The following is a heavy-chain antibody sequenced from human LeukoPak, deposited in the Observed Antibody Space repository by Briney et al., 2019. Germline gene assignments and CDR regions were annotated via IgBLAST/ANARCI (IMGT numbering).Heavy chain of an antibody. CDR3: ARDIITMVRGVIITVDAFDI. CDR2: IYTSGST. D-gene: IGHD3-10*01. Sequence: TLFPTLTGSGGSLSSGSYYWSWIRQPARKGLEWVGRIYTSGSTNYNPSLKSRVTMSVDTSKNQFSLKLSSVTAADTAVYYCARDIITMVRGVIITVDAFDIWGQGAMVTVSS. V-gene: IGHV4-61*02. J-gene: IGHJ3*02. CDR1: GGSLSSGSYY.